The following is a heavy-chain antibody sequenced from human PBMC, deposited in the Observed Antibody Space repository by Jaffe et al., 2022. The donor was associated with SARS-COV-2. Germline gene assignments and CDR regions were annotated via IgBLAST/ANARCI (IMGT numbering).Heavy chain of an antibody. CDR2: IYYSGST. D-gene: IGHD3-22*01. Sequence: QLQLQESGPGLVKPSETLSLTCTVSGGSISSSSYYWGWIRQPPGKGLEWIGSIYYSGSTYYNPSLKSRVTISVDTSKNQFSLKLSSVTAADTAVYYCARLLDSSGYYHSPYFDYWGQGTLVTVSS. J-gene: IGHJ4*02. V-gene: IGHV4-39*01. CDR1: GGSISSSSYY. CDR3: ARLLDSSGYYHSPYFDY.